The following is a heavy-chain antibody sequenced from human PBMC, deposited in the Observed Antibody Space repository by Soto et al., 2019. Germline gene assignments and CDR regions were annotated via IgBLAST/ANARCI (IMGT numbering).Heavy chain of an antibody. CDR3: AGADSDAFDI. J-gene: IGHJ3*02. Sequence: QVQLVESGGGVVQPGRSLRLSCAASGFTFSSYAMHWVRQAPGKGLEWVAVISYDGSNKYYADSVKGRFTISRDNSKNTLYLQMNSLRAEDTAVYYCAGADSDAFDIWGQGTMVTVSS. V-gene: IGHV3-30-3*01. CDR1: GFTFSSYA. CDR2: ISYDGSNK.